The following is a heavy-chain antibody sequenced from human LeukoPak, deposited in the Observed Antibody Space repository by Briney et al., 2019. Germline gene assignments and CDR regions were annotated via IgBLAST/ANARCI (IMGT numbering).Heavy chain of an antibody. CDR1: GGSISSGSYY. CDR2: IYTSGST. V-gene: IGHV4-61*02. D-gene: IGHD6-13*01. CDR3: ARERGLGYSRFYYYYYMDV. Sequence: SETLSLTCTVSGGSISSGSYYWSWIRQPAGKGLEWIGRIYTSGSTNYNPSLKSRVTISVDTSKNQFSLKLSSVTAADTAVYYCARERGLGYSRFYYYYYMDVWGKGTTVTVPS. J-gene: IGHJ6*03.